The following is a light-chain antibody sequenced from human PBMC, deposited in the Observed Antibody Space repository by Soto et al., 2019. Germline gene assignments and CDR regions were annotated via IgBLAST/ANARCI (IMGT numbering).Light chain of an antibody. V-gene: IGLV2-14*03. J-gene: IGLJ1*01. CDR3: NSYTSNNTYV. Sequence: QSVLTQPASVSGSPGQAITISCSGTSSEVGAFNYVSWYQQHPGKAPKLMIYDVSNRPSGVSNRFSGSKSGNTASLTISGLRAEDEADYYCNSYTSNNTYVFGTGTKVTVL. CDR2: DVS. CDR1: SSEVGAFNY.